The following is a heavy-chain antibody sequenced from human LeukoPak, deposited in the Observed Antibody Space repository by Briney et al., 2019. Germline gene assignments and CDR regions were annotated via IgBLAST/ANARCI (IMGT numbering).Heavy chain of an antibody. D-gene: IGHD3-10*01. CDR1: GESSRDYY. V-gene: IGHV4-34*01. CDR2: VNHSGSS. Sequence: PSETLSLTYAAYGESSRDYYWSWLRPPPGKGLEWIGEVNHSGSSDYNQSVKSRVTISIDTSKNELSLKLTAATDRSAPIYLCPRVRHKTMVRSDDCLDAWDQGTLVTVSS. CDR3: PRVRHKTMVRSDDCLDA. J-gene: IGHJ5*02.